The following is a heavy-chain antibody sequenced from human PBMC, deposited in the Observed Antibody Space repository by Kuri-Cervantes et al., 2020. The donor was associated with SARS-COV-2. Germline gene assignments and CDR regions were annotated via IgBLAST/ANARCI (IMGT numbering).Heavy chain of an antibody. CDR2: MNPNSGNT. CDR1: GYTFTSYG. CDR3: ARRFYGSSWYNYYYYGMDV. Sequence: ASVKVSCKASGYTFTSYGISWVRQAPGQGLEWMGWMNPNSGNTGYAQKFQGRVTMTRNTSISTAYMELSSLRSEDTAVYYCARRFYGSSWYNYYYYGMDVWGQGTTVTVSS. D-gene: IGHD6-13*01. V-gene: IGHV1-8*02. J-gene: IGHJ6*01.